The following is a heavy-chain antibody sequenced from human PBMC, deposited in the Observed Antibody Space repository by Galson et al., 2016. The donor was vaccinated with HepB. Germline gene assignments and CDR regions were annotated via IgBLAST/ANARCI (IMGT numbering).Heavy chain of an antibody. J-gene: IGHJ6*02. CDR1: GYTFTSYQ. CDR2: INPNADST. V-gene: IGHV1-46*01. Sequence: SVKVSCKASGYTFTSYQMHWVRQAPGQGLEWMGIINPNADSTTYAQKFQGRVTMTRDTSTSTVYMELSSLRSEDTAVYYCAREGGYYSFYYYGMDLWGQGTTVTVSS. D-gene: IGHD3-3*01. CDR3: AREGGYYSFYYYGMDL.